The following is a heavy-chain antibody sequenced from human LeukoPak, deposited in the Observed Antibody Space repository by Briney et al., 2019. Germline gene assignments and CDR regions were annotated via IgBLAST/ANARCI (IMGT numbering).Heavy chain of an antibody. CDR3: ARDREQLADY. Sequence: PGGSLRLSCAASGFTFSNHGMHWVRQAPGKGPEWVALIWYDGSNKYYGDSVKGRFTISRDNSKNTVYLQMNSLRAEDTGVYYCARDREQLADYWGQGTLVTVSS. V-gene: IGHV3-33*01. CDR1: GFTFSNHG. D-gene: IGHD6-6*01. CDR2: IWYDGSNK. J-gene: IGHJ4*02.